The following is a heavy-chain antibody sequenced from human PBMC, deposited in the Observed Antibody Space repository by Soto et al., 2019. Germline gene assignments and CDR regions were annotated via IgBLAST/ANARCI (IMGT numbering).Heavy chain of an antibody. CDR2: IGTAGDT. D-gene: IGHD3-10*01. CDR1: GFTFSSYD. V-gene: IGHV3-13*01. J-gene: IGHJ6*02. CDR3: ARPLSMVRGVLGRNPQAFHYAMDV. Sequence: EVQLVESGGGLVQPGGSLRLSCAASGFTFSSYDMHWVRQAPGKGLEWVSMIGTAGDTYYLGSVKGRFTSSRENTKNSXDLQMNSLRAGDTAVYYCARPLSMVRGVLGRNPQAFHYAMDVWGQGTTVIVS.